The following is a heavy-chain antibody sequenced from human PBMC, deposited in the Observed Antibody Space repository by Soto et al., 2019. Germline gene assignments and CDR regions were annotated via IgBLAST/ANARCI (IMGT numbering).Heavy chain of an antibody. D-gene: IGHD2-21*01. CDR2: IYYSGNT. J-gene: IGHJ5*02. CDR1: GGSISSGGYY. V-gene: IGHV4-31*03. CDR3: ARGGFAHNWFAP. Sequence: SETLSLTCTVSGGSISSGGYYWSWIRQHPGKGLEWIGYIYYSGNTYYNPSLKSRVAISLDTSKNQFSLKLSSVTAADTAVYYCARGGFAHNWFAPWGQGTLVTVSS.